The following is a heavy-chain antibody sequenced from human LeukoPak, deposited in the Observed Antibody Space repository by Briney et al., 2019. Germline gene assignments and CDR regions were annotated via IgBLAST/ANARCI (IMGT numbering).Heavy chain of an antibody. CDR2: IYPGDSDT. J-gene: IGHJ4*02. CDR3: ARREYRRFLDRRVRYFDS. Sequence: GESLKISCKASGYSFSNYWIGWVRQLPGKGLEWMGIIYPGDSDTRYSPSFQGQVTISADKSINTAYLQWSSLKASDTAMYYCARREYRRFLDRRVRYFDSWGQGTLVTVSS. CDR1: GYSFSNYW. D-gene: IGHD3-3*01. V-gene: IGHV5-51*01.